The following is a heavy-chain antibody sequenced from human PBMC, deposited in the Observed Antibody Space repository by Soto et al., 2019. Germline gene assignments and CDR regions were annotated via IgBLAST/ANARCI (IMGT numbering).Heavy chain of an antibody. D-gene: IGHD6-13*01. CDR3: ARDLGAAAGYYYYYGMDV. Sequence: ASVKVSCKVSGYTLTELSMHWVRQAPGKGLEWMGGFDPEDGGTNYAQKFQGWVTMTRDTSISTAYMELSRLRSDDTAVYYCARDLGAAAGYYYYYGMDVWGQGTTVTVSS. J-gene: IGHJ6*02. CDR1: GYTLTELS. V-gene: IGHV1-24*01. CDR2: FDPEDGGT.